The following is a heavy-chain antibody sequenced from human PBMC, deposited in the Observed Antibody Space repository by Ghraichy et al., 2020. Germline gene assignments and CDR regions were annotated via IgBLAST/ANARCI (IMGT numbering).Heavy chain of an antibody. CDR3: ARAGYCSSTSCHYYYYGMDV. CDR2: ISSSSSTI. Sequence: GGSLRLSCAASGFTFSSYSMNWVRQAPGKGLEWVSYISSSSSTIYYADSVKGRFTISRDNAKNSLYPQMNSLRDEDTAVYYCARAGYCSSTSCHYYYYGMDVWGQGTTVTVSS. D-gene: IGHD2-2*01. J-gene: IGHJ6*02. V-gene: IGHV3-48*02. CDR1: GFTFSSYS.